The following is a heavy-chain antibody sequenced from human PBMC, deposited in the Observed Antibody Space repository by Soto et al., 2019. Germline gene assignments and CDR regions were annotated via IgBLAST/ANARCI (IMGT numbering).Heavy chain of an antibody. D-gene: IGHD3-3*01. CDR2: IGAHNGDT. CDR1: GYTFSTYG. J-gene: IGHJ5*02. CDR3: ARDWRGAEGFDP. V-gene: IGHV1-18*01. Sequence: QVQLVQSGPEVKKPGASVKISCKASGYTFSTYGFSWVRQAPGQGLERMGWIGAHNGDTTYAQNFKGRVTMTTDTATTTSYMELRSLTSDDPAVYFCARDWRGAEGFDPWGQGTLVTVSS.